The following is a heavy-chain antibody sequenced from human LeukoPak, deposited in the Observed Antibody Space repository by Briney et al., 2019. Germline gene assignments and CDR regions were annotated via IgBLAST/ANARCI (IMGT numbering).Heavy chain of an antibody. CDR1: GFTFSSYA. D-gene: IGHD4-23*01. V-gene: IGHV3-23*01. CDR2: ISGSGGST. J-gene: IGHJ4*02. Sequence: GGSLRLSCAASGFTFSSYAMSWVRQAPGKGLEWVSAISGSGGSTYLADSVKGRFTISRDNSKNTLYLQMNSLRAEDTAVYYCAKDVSPYGGEWDYFDYWGQGTLVTVSS. CDR3: AKDVSPYGGEWDYFDY.